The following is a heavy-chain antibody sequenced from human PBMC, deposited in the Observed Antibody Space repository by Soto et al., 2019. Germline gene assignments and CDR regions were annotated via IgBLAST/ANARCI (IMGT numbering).Heavy chain of an antibody. J-gene: IGHJ4*02. CDR1: GYTFTGYY. CDR2: INPNSGGT. CDR3: ARWGMWGELLKRQQSGAYDY. V-gene: IGHV1-2*02. Sequence: QVQLVPSGAEVKKPGASVKVSCKASGYTFTGYYMHWVRQAPGQGLEWMGWINPNSGGTNYAQKVQGRVTTTRDTAISTAYMELSRLSADDTAVYYCARWGMWGELLKRQQSGAYDYWGQGTLVTVSS. D-gene: IGHD1-26*01.